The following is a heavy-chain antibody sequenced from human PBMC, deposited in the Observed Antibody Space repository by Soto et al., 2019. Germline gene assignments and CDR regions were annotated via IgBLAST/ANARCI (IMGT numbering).Heavy chain of an antibody. Sequence: EASVKVSCKASGYTFTSYAMHWVRQAPGQRLEWMGWMNPNSGNTGYAQKFQGRVTMTRNTSISTAYMELSSLRSEDTAVYYCARARRFLEWLARRGYGMDVWGQGTTVTVSS. V-gene: IGHV1-8*02. CDR1: GYTFTSYA. CDR3: ARARRFLEWLARRGYGMDV. CDR2: MNPNSGNT. J-gene: IGHJ6*02. D-gene: IGHD3-3*01.